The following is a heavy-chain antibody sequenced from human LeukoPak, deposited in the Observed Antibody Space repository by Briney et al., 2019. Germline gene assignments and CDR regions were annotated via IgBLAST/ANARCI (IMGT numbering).Heavy chain of an antibody. V-gene: IGHV3-15*01. CDR2: IKSKTDGGTT. J-gene: IGHJ6*03. CDR1: GFTFSNAW. Sequence: GSLRLSCAASGFTFSNAWMSWVRQAPGKGLEWVGRIKSKTDGGTTDYAAPVKGRFTISRDDSKNTLYLQMNSLKTEDTAVYYCTTARGCSSTSCYTQAYYYYYYMDVWGKGTTVTVSS. CDR3: TTARGCSSTSCYTQAYYYYYYMDV. D-gene: IGHD2-2*02.